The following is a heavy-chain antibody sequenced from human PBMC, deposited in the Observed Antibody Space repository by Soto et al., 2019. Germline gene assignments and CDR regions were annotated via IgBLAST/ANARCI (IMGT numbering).Heavy chain of an antibody. CDR1: GFTVSSNY. CDR2: IYSGGST. CDR3: ARDGADYVACAFDI. J-gene: IGHJ3*02. D-gene: IGHD2-21*02. Sequence: EVQLVESGGGLVQPGGSLRLSCAASGFTVSSNYMSWVRQAPGKGLEWVSVIYSGGSTYYADSVNGRFTISRHNSKNTLYLHMNCMRAKDTAVYYCARDGADYVACAFDICGQGTMVTVSS. V-gene: IGHV3-53*04.